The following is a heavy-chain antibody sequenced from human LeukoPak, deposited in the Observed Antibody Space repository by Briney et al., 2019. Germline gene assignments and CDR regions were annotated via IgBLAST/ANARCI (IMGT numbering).Heavy chain of an antibody. CDR3: VRDSGGGGASGHNWFDL. J-gene: IGHJ5*02. CDR2: ISTDGTT. CDR1: GFTLSSYW. Sequence: GGSVRLSCAASGFTLSSYWMHWVRQYPGKGLLWVSRISTDGTTNYADSVKGRFSVSRDNTKNTVYLQMNSLRAEDTAVYYCVRDSGGGGASGHNWFDLWGQGTLDTVS. D-gene: IGHD2-21*01. V-gene: IGHV3-74*01.